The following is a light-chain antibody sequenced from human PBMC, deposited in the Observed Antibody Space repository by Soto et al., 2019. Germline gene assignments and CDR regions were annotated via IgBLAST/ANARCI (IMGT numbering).Light chain of an antibody. J-gene: IGLJ2*01. Sequence: QPVLTQPPSASGTPGQRVTISCSGSSSNVETNYVYWYQQLPGMAPKLLIYSNDQRPSGVPDRFSASKSGTSASLAISGLRSEDEADYYCSATDDSLSGPVFGGGTKLTVL. CDR1: SSNVETNY. V-gene: IGLV1-47*02. CDR2: SND. CDR3: SATDDSLSGPV.